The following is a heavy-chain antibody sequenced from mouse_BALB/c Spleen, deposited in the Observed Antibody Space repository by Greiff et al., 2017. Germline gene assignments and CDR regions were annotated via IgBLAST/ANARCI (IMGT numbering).Heavy chain of an antibody. J-gene: IGHJ4*01. CDR1: GFNIKDTY. CDR3: ARYPGYAMDY. CDR2: IDPANGNT. V-gene: IGHV14-3*02. Sequence: VQLKQSGAELVKPGASVKLSCTASGFNIKDTYMHWVKQRPEQGLEWIGRIDPANGNTKYDPKFQGKATITADTSSNTAYLQLSSLTSEDTAVYYCARYPGYAMDYWGQGTSVTVSS.